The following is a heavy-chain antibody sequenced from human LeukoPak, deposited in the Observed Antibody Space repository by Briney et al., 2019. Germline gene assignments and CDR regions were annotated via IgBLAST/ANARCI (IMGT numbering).Heavy chain of an antibody. D-gene: IGHD2-2*01. J-gene: IGHJ4*02. V-gene: IGHV3-73*01. CDR3: TRQRLVAAALEDFDY. CDR2: IRSKANTHAT. Sequence: GGSLKLSCAASGFTFSGSAMHWVRQASGKGLEWVGRIRSKANTHATAYAASVRGRFTISRDDSNNTAYLQMNSLKTEDTAVYYCTRQRLVAAALEDFDYWGQGTLVTVSS. CDR1: GFTFSGSA.